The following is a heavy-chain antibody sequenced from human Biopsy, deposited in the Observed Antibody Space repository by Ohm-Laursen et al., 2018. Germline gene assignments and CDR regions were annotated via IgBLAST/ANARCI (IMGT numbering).Heavy chain of an antibody. V-gene: IGHV3-74*01. D-gene: IGHD3-3*02. Sequence: SLRLSCAASGFAFRSSWMYWVRQGPGKGLEWVSRLDSDGNFINYADSVKGRFTISRDNAKNTLYLQMNGLRAEDTGFYYCGSSIHLGYWGRGTLVTVSS. J-gene: IGHJ4*02. CDR2: LDSDGNFI. CDR1: GFAFRSSW. CDR3: GSSIHLGY.